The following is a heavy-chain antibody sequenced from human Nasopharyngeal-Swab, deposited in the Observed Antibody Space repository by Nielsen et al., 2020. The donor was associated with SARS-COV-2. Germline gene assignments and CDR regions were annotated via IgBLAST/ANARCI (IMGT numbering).Heavy chain of an antibody. CDR3: AKERGSGCYYYYYYGMDV. CDR1: GFTFSSYG. CDR2: ISYDGSNK. Sequence: GESLKISCAASGFTFSSYGMHWVRQAPGKGLEWVAVISYDGSNKYYADSVKGRFTISRDNSKNTLYLQMNSLRAEDTAVYYCAKERGSGCYYYYYYGMDVWGQGTTVTVSS. D-gene: IGHD3-10*01. J-gene: IGHJ6*02. V-gene: IGHV3-30*18.